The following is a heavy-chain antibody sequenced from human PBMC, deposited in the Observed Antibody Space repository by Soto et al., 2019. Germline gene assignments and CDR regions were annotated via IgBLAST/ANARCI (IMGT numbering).Heavy chain of an antibody. CDR2: IGESGTPT. CDR3: ARYIPGVCYYGMDV. Sequence: PGGSLRLSCAASGFTFSSYAMKWVRQAPGKGLEWVSLIGESGTPTYYAGSVKGRFTISRDNSGNTLFLEMYSLRAEDTAVYYCARYIPGVCYYGMDVWGQGTTVTV. V-gene: IGHV3-23*01. CDR1: GFTFSSYA. D-gene: IGHD2-2*01. J-gene: IGHJ6*02.